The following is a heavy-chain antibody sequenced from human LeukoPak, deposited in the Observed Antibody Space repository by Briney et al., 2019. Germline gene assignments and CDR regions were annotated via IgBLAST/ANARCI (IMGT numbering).Heavy chain of an antibody. CDR2: IGPTGSDR. J-gene: IGHJ4*02. CDR3: ATETNGRHYDY. D-gene: IGHD1-14*01. CDR1: GLTFSTSG. Sequence: GESLRLSCTASGLTFSTSGFNWVRQAPGKGLEWVASIGPTGSDRYHADSIKGRFTISRDNTNNFLYLQMNSLRAEDTAVYYCATETNGRHYDYWGQGTLLTVSS. V-gene: IGHV3-21*06.